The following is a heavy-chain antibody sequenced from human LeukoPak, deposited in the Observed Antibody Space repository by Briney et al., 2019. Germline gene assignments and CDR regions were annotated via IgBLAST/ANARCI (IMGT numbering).Heavy chain of an antibody. CDR3: VGTVTTVVDN. V-gene: IGHV3-21*01. CDR2: FSSSSSYI. CDR1: GFTFSSYS. J-gene: IGHJ6*04. Sequence: GSLRLSCVVSGFTFSSYSMNWVRQAPGKGLEWVSSFSSSSSYIYYADSVKGRLTISRDNAKNSLYLQMNSLRAEDTAVYYCVGTVTTVVDNWGKGTTVTVSS. D-gene: IGHD4-11*01.